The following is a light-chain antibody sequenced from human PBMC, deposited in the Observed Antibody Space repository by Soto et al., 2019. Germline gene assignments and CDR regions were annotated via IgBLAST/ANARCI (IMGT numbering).Light chain of an antibody. V-gene: IGKV2-28*01. Sequence: DIVMTQSPLSLPVTPGEPASISCKSSQSLLHSNGYNYLDWYLQKPGQSPQLLIYLGSNRASGVPDRFSGSGSGTDITLKISRVEAEDVGVYYCIQALQTWWKFGQVTNVDIK. J-gene: IGKJ1*01. CDR3: IQALQTWWK. CDR1: QSLLHSNGYNY. CDR2: LGS.